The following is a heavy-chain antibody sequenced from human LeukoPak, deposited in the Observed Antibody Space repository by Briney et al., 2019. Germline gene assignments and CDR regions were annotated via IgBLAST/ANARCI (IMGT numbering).Heavy chain of an antibody. V-gene: IGHV3-64*01. CDR2: ICSNGGST. CDR1: GFSFSSYA. D-gene: IGHD3-3*01. J-gene: IGHJ4*02. Sequence: GGSLWLSCAASGFSFSSYAMHWVRQAPGKGLEYVSAICSNGGSTYYANSVKGRFTISRDNSKNTLYIQMCSLRAEDMAVYYCAREGYYDFWSGPLPLDYWGQGTLVTVSS. CDR3: AREGYYDFWSGPLPLDY.